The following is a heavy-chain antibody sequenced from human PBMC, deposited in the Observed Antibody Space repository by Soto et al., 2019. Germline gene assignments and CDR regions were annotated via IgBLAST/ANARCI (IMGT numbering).Heavy chain of an antibody. CDR1: GDSMRNFY. CDR2: ISYSGST. V-gene: IGHV4-59*01. J-gene: IGHJ4*02. CDR3: ARVTIGWSLFDF. D-gene: IGHD6-19*01. Sequence: PSETLSLTCSVSGDSMRNFYWSWIRQSPGKGLEWIGYISYSGSTDYNPSLRGRVIISVDTSRNQFSLKLSSVTAADTAVYYCARVTIGWSLFDFWGQGTLVTVSS.